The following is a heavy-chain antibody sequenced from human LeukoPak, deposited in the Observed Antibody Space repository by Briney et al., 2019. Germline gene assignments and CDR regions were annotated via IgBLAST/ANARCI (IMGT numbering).Heavy chain of an antibody. V-gene: IGHV3-9*01. CDR1: GFTFDDYA. Sequence: AGGSLRLSCAASGFTFDDYAMHWVRQAPGKGLEWVSGITWNSGDIDYADSVKGRFTISRDNAKNSLYLQMNSLITEGTALYYCAKEGPVGTFDYWGQGTLVTVSS. CDR3: AKEGPVGTFDY. CDR2: ITWNSGDI. J-gene: IGHJ4*02. D-gene: IGHD1-1*01.